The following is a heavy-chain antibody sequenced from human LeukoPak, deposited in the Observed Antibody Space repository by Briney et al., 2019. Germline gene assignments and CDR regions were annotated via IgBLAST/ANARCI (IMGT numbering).Heavy chain of an antibody. J-gene: IGHJ4*02. CDR1: GFTFSSYW. V-gene: IGHV3-30-3*01. CDR2: ISYDGSNK. CDR3: ARDPHRQGQFRWYGVGYFDY. D-gene: IGHD6-13*01. Sequence: PGGSLRLSCAASGFTFSSYWMSWVRQAPGKGLEWVAVISYDGSNKYYADSVKGRFTISRDNSKNTLYLQMNSLRAEDTAVYYCARDPHRQGQFRWYGVGYFDYWGQGTLVTVSS.